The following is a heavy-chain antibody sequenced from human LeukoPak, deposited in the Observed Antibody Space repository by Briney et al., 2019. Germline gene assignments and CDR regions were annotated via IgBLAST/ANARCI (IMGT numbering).Heavy chain of an antibody. V-gene: IGHV3-74*01. D-gene: IGHD2-8*02. CDR2: ISSDGTTT. Sequence: PGGSLRLSCAASGFTFSNYWMHWVRQAPGKGLVWVSRISSDGTTTNYADSVKGRFTISRDNAKNTLYLQMNSLGAEDTAIYFCVCIPVGSWGQGPLVTVSS. CDR1: GFTFSNYW. CDR3: VCIPVGS. J-gene: IGHJ5*02.